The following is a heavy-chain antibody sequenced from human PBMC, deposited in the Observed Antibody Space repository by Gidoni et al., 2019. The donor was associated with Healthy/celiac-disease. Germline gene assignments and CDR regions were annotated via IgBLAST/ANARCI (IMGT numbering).Heavy chain of an antibody. CDR1: GFTFISYA. D-gene: IGHD1-26*01. V-gene: IGHV3-23*01. J-gene: IGHJ4*02. CDR2: MSGSGGST. Sequence: EVQLLESGGGLLQPGGSLRLSCAASGFTFISYALSWVRQAPGKGLEWVSAMSGSGGSTYYADSVKGRFTISRDNSKNTLYLQMNSLRAEDTAVYYCAKDRRWELLPYFDYWGQGTLVNVSS. CDR3: AKDRRWELLPYFDY.